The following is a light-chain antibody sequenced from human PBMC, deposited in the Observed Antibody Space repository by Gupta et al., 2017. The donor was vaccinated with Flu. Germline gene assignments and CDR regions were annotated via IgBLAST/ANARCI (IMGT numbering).Light chain of an antibody. CDR2: EGS. V-gene: IGLV2-23*01. Sequence: QFALTQPASVSGSPGQSITIPCTGTSSDVGRYNLVSWYQQHPGKAPKVRIEEGSKRPSGVSKRFAGSKSGKTASMKISGLQAEDEADYYCCSYAGSNTDVFGTGTKVTVL. CDR3: CSYAGSNTDV. J-gene: IGLJ1*01. CDR1: SSDVGRYNL.